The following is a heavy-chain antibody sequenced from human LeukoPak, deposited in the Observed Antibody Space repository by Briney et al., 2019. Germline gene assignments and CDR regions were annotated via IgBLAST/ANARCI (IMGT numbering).Heavy chain of an antibody. Sequence: GGSLRLSCAASGFTFSSYAMSWVRQAPGKGLEWVSIISGSVGSTYYADSVKGRFTVSRDNSENTLYLQMNSLSAEYTAVYYCANAHGATLFVYWGEGTLVTVSS. CDR2: ISGSVGST. D-gene: IGHD1-26*01. V-gene: IGHV3-23*01. CDR3: ANAHGATLFVY. CDR1: GFTFSSYA. J-gene: IGHJ4*02.